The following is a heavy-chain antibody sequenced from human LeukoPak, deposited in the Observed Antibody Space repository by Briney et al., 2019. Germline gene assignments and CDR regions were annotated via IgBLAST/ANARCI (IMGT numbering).Heavy chain of an antibody. J-gene: IGHJ4*02. Sequence: GGSLRLSCVDPGFNFSGNYMTWGRQAPGKGLEHVSTINTNGDDTYYADSVKGRFTISRDNSTRTLYLQMSSLRAEDTAVYYCVKDLRGGGYYTSFDYWGQGTLVTVSS. CDR2: INTNGDDT. CDR1: GFNFSGNY. CDR3: VKDLRGGGYYTSFDY. D-gene: IGHD3-10*01. V-gene: IGHV3-64D*09.